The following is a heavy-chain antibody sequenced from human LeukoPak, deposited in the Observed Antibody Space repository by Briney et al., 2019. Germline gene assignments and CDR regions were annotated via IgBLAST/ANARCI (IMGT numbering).Heavy chain of an antibody. CDR2: IYTSGST. CDR1: GGSISSYY. Sequence: SETLSLTCTVSGGSISSYYWSWIRQPAGKGLEWIGRIYTSGSTNYNASLKSRVSMSVDTSKNQFSLKLSSVSAADTAVFYCARENSGSYREFDYWGQGTLVTVSS. CDR3: ARENSGSYREFDY. V-gene: IGHV4-4*07. J-gene: IGHJ4*02. D-gene: IGHD1-26*01.